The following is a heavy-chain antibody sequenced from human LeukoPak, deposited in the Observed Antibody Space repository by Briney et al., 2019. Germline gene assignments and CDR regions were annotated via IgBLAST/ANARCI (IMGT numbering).Heavy chain of an antibody. V-gene: IGHV4-61*05. CDR3: ARAPLLWFGEFDY. J-gene: IGHJ4*02. CDR2: IYYSGST. D-gene: IGHD3-10*01. Sequence: SETLSLTCTVSGGSISSSSYYWGWIRQPPGKGLEWIGYIYYSGSTNYNPSLKSRVTISVDTSKNQFSLKLSSVTAADTAVYYCARAPLLWFGEFDYWGQGTLVTVSS. CDR1: GGSISSSSYY.